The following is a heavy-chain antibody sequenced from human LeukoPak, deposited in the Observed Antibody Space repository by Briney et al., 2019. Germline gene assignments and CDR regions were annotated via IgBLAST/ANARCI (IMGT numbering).Heavy chain of an antibody. V-gene: IGHV1-46*01. J-gene: IGHJ4*02. D-gene: IGHD6-19*01. CDR1: GYTFTSYY. Sequence: ASVKVSCKASGYTFTSYYMHWVRQAPGQGLEWMGIINPSGGSTSYAQKFQGRVTMTRDTSTSTVYMELSSLRSEDTAVYYCARAMQWLDEVAAPLDYWGQGTPVTVSS. CDR3: ARAMQWLDEVAAPLDY. CDR2: INPSGGST.